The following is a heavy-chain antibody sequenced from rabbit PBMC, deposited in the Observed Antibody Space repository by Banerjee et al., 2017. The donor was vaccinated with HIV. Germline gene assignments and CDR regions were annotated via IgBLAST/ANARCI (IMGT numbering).Heavy chain of an antibody. CDR3: ARDVSYGALGL. V-gene: IGHV1S45*01. CDR1: GFSFSSNYD. D-gene: IGHD6-1*01. J-gene: IGHJ4*01. CDR2: IGTGSPTN. Sequence: QQQLEESGGDLVKPEGSLTLTCTASGFSFSSNYDMCWVRQAPGKGLEWIACIGTGSPTNYYASWAKGRFTISKTSSTTVTLQLNSLTAADTATYFCARDVSYGALGLWGPGPLVTVS.